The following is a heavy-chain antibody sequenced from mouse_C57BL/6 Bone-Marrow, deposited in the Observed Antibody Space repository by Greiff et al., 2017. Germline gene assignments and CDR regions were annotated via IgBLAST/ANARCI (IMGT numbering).Heavy chain of an antibody. CDR2: IHPNSGST. Sequence: QVQLQQSGAELVKPGASVKLSCKASGYTFTSYWMHWVKQRPGQGLEWIGMIHPNSGSTNYNEKFKSKATLTVDKSSSTAYMQLSSLTSEDSAVYYCARSAQARFAYWGQGTLVTVSA. J-gene: IGHJ3*01. CDR1: GYTFTSYW. V-gene: IGHV1-64*01. CDR3: ARSAQARFAY. D-gene: IGHD3-2*02.